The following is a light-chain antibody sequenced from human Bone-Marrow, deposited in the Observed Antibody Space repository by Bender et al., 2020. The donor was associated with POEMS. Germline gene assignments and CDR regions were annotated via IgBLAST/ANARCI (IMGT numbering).Light chain of an antibody. J-gene: IGLJ1*01. CDR2: RNN. CDR1: SSNIGSHY. CDR3: CSYAPTNTFV. Sequence: QSVLTQPPSASGTPGQRVTISCSGSSSNIGSHYVYWYQQLPGAAPTLLIYRNNLRPSGVPDRFSGSKSGNTASLTISGLQSEDEADYYCCSYAPTNTFVFGIGTKVTVL. V-gene: IGLV1-47*01.